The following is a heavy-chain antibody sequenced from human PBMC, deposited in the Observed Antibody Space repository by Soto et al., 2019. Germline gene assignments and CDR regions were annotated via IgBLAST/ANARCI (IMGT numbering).Heavy chain of an antibody. CDR3: AKDRGYSSSWYTILSDY. CDR2: ISSRGRST. D-gene: IGHD6-13*01. V-gene: IGHV3-23*01. Sequence: EVQLLDSGGGLVQPGGSVRLCWAASGFTFSSYAMSWVRQAPGKGVEWLLSISSRGRSTYQEDSVKGRLAISRDNSKNTLYLQMNSLRAEDTAVYDCAKDRGYSSSWYTILSDYLGQGNLGTVSS. J-gene: IGHJ4*02. CDR1: GFTFSSYA.